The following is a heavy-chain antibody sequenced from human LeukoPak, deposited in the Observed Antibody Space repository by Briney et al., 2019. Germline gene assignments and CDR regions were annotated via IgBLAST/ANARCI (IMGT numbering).Heavy chain of an antibody. D-gene: IGHD3-22*01. CDR1: GFTFSSYG. CDR3: AKTQGYYGC. J-gene: IGHJ4*02. Sequence: PGGSLRLSCAASGFTFSSYGMNWVRQAPGKGLEWVSGIGVGGTTYYADSVKGRFTISRDTSKNTLYLQMNSLRVEDTAVYYCAKTQGYYGCWGQGTLVTVSS. CDR2: IGVGGTT. V-gene: IGHV3-23*01.